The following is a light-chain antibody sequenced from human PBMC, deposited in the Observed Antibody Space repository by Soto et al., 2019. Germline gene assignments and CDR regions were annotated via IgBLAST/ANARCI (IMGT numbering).Light chain of an antibody. CDR1: RYNIGSNT. CDR3: AAWDDSLNGYVV. J-gene: IGLJ2*01. CDR2: RDH. Sequence: QSVLTQPPSAXXTPGQRVTISCSGSRYNIGSNTVNWYQQVPGTAPRLLIHRDHQRPSGVPDRFSGSKSGTSASLAISGLQSEDEADYYCAAWDDSLNGYVVFGGGTKLTVL. V-gene: IGLV1-44*01.